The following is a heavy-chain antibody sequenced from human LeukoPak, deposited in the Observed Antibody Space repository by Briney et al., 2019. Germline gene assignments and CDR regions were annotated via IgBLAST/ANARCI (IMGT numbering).Heavy chain of an antibody. V-gene: IGHV4-38-2*02. J-gene: IGHJ3*02. CDR1: GYSISSGYY. CDR2: IYHSGST. D-gene: IGHD1-26*01. Sequence: SETLSLTCTVSGYSISSGYYWGWIRQPPGKGLEWIGSIYHSGSTYYNPSLKSRLTISADTSKNQFSLRLSSVTAADTAVYYCARRQRVGATSRAFDIWGQGTMVTVSS. CDR3: ARRQRVGATSRAFDI.